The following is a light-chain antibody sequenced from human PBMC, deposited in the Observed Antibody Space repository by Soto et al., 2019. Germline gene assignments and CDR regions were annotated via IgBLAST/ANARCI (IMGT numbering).Light chain of an antibody. CDR2: DVS. CDR1: PRISSY. J-gene: IGKJ1*01. Sequence: DCPVPPSPFSRSASVGDRVTTTCRASPRISSYLNWYQQKPGKAPKLLIYDVSSLESGVPSRFSGSGSGTEFILTISSLQPDDFATYYCQQYDSYSWTFDQGTKVDIK. V-gene: IGKV1-5*01. CDR3: QQYDSYSWT.